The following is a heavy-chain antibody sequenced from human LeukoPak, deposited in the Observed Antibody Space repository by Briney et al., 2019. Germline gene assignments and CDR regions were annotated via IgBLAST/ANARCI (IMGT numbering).Heavy chain of an antibody. V-gene: IGHV3-23*01. CDR2: ISGRGST. D-gene: IGHD3-3*01. J-gene: IGHJ4*02. Sequence: QPGGSLRLSCTASGFTFSNFAMNWVRQTPGKGLEWVSVISGRGSTYYADSVRGRFTVSRDNSKHTMSLQMNTLRAEDTAVYYCARGITAFGVPGATYYFDYWGQGTLVTVSS. CDR1: GFTFSNFA. CDR3: ARGITAFGVPGATYYFDY.